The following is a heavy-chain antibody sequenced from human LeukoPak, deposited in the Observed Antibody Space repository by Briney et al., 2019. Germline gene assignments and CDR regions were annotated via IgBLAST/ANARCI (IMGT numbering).Heavy chain of an antibody. V-gene: IGHV3-23*01. CDR1: GFTFSTYA. CDR3: AKGSGNGGYPDYFDY. CDR2: ISGGGGIT. Sequence: GGSLRLSCAASGFTFSTYAMRWVRQGPGKGLEWVSGISGGGGITFYADSVKGRFTISRDNSKNTLYLQMNNLRAEDTAVYYCAKGSGNGGYPDYFDYWGQGTLSPSPQ. J-gene: IGHJ4*02. D-gene: IGHD4-17*01.